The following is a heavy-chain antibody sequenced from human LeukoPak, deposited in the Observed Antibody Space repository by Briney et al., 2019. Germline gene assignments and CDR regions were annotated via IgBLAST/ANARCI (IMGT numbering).Heavy chain of an antibody. CDR3: ARGRYSSSWSTFDY. D-gene: IGHD6-13*01. CDR1: GGSFSGYY. CDR2: IKHNGNT. J-gene: IGHJ4*02. Sequence: SEPLSLPCAVYGGSFSGYYWSLIRQPPGKGLEWIWEIKHNGNTNYEPSRKSGDTISVDTSKNQFSLKLSSVTAADTAVYYCARGRYSSSWSTFDYWGQGTLVTVSS. V-gene: IGHV4-34*01.